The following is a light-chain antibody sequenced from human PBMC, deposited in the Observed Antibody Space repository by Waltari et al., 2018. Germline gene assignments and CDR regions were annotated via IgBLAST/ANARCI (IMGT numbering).Light chain of an antibody. Sequence: QSALTQPASVSGSPGQSITISCTATSSDVGSYNLVSWYQQHPGKAPYLVIYHVTQRPSGVSTRFSCSNSCNTASLTISGLQAEDEADYCCCSYACSSTWVFGGGTKLTVL. CDR1: SSDVGSYNL. J-gene: IGLJ3*02. V-gene: IGLV2-23*02. CDR2: HVT. CDR3: CSYACSSTWV.